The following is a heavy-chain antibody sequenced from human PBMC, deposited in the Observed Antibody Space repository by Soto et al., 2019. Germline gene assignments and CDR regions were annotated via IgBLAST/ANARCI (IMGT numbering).Heavy chain of an antibody. Sequence: EVQLVESGGGLVQPGGSLRLSCAASGFTFSSYSMNWVRQAPGKGLEWVSYISSSSTIYYADSVKGRFTISRDNAKNSLYLQMNSLRAEDTAVYYCARDADDYYDSSGYYYVWGQGTLVTVSS. D-gene: IGHD3-22*01. CDR2: ISSSSTI. V-gene: IGHV3-48*01. J-gene: IGHJ4*02. CDR3: ARDADDYYDSSGYYYV. CDR1: GFTFSSYS.